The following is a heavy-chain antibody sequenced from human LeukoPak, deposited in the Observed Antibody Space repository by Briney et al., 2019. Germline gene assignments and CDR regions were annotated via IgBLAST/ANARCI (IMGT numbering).Heavy chain of an antibody. CDR1: GGTFSSYA. Sequence: SVKVSCKASGGTFSSYAISWVRQAPGQGLEWMGRIIPILGIANCAQKFQGKVTITADKSTSTAYMELSSLRSEDTAVYYCADSSSSTTNYWGQGTLVTVSS. V-gene: IGHV1-69*04. CDR2: IIPILGIA. J-gene: IGHJ4*02. CDR3: ADSSSSTTNY. D-gene: IGHD6-13*01.